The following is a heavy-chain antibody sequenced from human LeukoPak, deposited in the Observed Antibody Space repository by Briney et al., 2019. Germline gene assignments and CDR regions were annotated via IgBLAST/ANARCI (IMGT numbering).Heavy chain of an antibody. D-gene: IGHD4-17*01. CDR1: GFTFSSYA. J-gene: IGHJ4*02. Sequence: GGSLRLSCAASGFTFSSYAMSWVRQAPGKGLEWVSSISSSSSYINYPDSVKGRFTISRDNAKNSLYLQRNSLRAEDTAVYYCARWAGFDYGDYGGGDYWGQGTLVTVSS. CDR3: ARWAGFDYGDYGGGDY. V-gene: IGHV3-21*01. CDR2: ISSSSSYI.